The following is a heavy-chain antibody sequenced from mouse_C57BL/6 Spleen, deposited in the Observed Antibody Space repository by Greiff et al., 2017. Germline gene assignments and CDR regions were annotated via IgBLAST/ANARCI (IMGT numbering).Heavy chain of an antibody. CDR1: GYTFTSYW. CDR3: ARDYDGYPYYFDY. D-gene: IGHD2-3*01. CDR2: INPSNGGT. J-gene: IGHJ2*01. V-gene: IGHV1-53*01. Sequence: QVHVKQPGTELVKPGASVKLSCKASGYTFTSYWMHWVKQRPGQGLEWIGNINPSNGGTNYNEKFKSKATLTVDKSSSTAYMQLSSLTSEDSAVYYCARDYDGYPYYFDYWGQGTTLTVSS.